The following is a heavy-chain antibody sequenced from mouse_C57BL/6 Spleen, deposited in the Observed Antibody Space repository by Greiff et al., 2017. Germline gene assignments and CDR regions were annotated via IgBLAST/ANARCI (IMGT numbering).Heavy chain of an antibody. CDR1: GYTFTDYE. CDR2: IDPETGGT. CDR3: TREGRYFDV. J-gene: IGHJ1*03. Sequence: VKLMESGAELVRPGASVTLSCKASGYTFTDYEMHWVKQTPVHGLEWIGAIDPETGGTAYNQKFKGKAILTADKSSSTAYMELRSLTSEDSAVYYCTREGRYFDVWGTGTTVTVSS. V-gene: IGHV1-15*01. D-gene: IGHD2-14*01.